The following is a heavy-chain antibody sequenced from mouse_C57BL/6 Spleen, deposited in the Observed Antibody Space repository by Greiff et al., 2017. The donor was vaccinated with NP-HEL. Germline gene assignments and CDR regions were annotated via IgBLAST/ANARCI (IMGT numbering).Heavy chain of an antibody. J-gene: IGHJ2*01. CDR3: ARRDYGSSSPFDY. Sequence: QVQLQQSGPELVRPGVSVKISCKGSGYTFTDYAMHWVKQSHAKSLEWIGVISTYYGDASYNQKFKGKATLTADTSSSTAYMQLSSLTSEDSAVYYCARRDYGSSSPFDYWGQGTTLTVSS. CDR1: GYTFTDYA. D-gene: IGHD1-1*01. V-gene: IGHV1-67*01. CDR2: ISTYYGDA.